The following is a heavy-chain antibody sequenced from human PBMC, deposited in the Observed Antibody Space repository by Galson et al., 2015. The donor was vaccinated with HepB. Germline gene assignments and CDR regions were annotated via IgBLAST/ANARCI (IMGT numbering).Heavy chain of an antibody. CDR3: ARDRGADIVVVPAHYNWFDP. Sequence: SVKVSCKASGYTFTGYYMHWVRQAPGQGLEWMGRINPNSGGTNYAQKFQGRVTMTRDTSISTAYMELSRLRSDDTAVYYCARDRGADIVVVPAHYNWFDPWGQGTLVTVSS. V-gene: IGHV1-2*06. CDR2: INPNSGGT. J-gene: IGHJ5*02. CDR1: GYTFTGYY. D-gene: IGHD2-2*01.